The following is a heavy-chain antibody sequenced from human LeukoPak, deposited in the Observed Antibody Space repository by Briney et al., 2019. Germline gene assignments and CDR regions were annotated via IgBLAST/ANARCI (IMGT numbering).Heavy chain of an antibody. J-gene: IGHJ5*02. Sequence: SETLSLTCTVSGGSISSYYWSWIRQPPGQGLEWIGYIYYSGSTNYNPSLKSRVTISVDTSKNQSSLKLSSVTAADTAVYYCARSYYDFWSGWFDPWGQGTLVTVSS. V-gene: IGHV4-59*01. CDR3: ARSYYDFWSGWFDP. D-gene: IGHD3-3*01. CDR2: IYYSGST. CDR1: GGSISSYY.